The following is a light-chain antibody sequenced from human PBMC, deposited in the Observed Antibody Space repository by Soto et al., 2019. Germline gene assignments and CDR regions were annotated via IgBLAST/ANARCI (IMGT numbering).Light chain of an antibody. CDR3: QQYDTYSQFT. J-gene: IGKJ2*01. CDR1: QSISSW. Sequence: DIQMTQSPSTLSASVGDRVTITCRASQSISSWLAWYQQKPGKAPKLLVYGASTLQSGVPSRFGGSGSGTEFTLTISSLQPDDFATYYCQQYDTYSQFTFGQGTKMEIK. V-gene: IGKV1-5*01. CDR2: GAS.